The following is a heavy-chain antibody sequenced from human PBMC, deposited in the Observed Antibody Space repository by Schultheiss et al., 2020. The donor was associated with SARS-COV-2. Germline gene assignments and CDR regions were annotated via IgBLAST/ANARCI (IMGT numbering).Heavy chain of an antibody. D-gene: IGHD2-15*01. CDR3: AKATLGYCSGSKCYFFDQ. CDR2: ISSSGSTI. V-gene: IGHV3-48*04. J-gene: IGHJ4*02. CDR1: GFTFSSYS. Sequence: GGSLRLSCAASGFTFSSYSMNWVRQAPAKGLEWLSYISSSGSTIFYADSVKGRFTISRDNSENTLSLQMNTLRAEDTAVYYCAKATLGYCSGSKCYFFDQWGQGTLVTVSS.